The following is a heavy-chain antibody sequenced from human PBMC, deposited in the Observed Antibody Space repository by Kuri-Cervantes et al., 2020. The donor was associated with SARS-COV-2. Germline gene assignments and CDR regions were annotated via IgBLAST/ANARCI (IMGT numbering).Heavy chain of an antibody. D-gene: IGHD1-26*01. CDR2: IYHSGST. Sequence: SETLSLTCAVSGGSISSGGYFWSWIRQPPGKGLEWIGYIYHSGSTYYNPSLKSRVTISVDRSKNQFSLKLSSVTAADTAVYYCARGLGRFDPWGQGTLVTVSS. J-gene: IGHJ5*02. V-gene: IGHV4-30-2*01. CDR1: GGSISSGGYF. CDR3: ARGLGRFDP.